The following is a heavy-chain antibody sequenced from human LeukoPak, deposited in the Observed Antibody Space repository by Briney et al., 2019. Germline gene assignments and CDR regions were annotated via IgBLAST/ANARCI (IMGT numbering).Heavy chain of an antibody. D-gene: IGHD6-19*01. V-gene: IGHV3-23*01. Sequence: PGGSLRLSCATSGFTFTCCGMHWVRQAPGRGLEWVSGISSGTYYPDSAKGRFTISRDNSKNTLYLQINSLRAEDTAVYYCTRGVAVAGSWYWFDPWGQGTLVTVSS. CDR3: TRGVAVAGSWYWFDP. J-gene: IGHJ5*02. CDR1: GFTFTCCG. CDR2: ISSGT.